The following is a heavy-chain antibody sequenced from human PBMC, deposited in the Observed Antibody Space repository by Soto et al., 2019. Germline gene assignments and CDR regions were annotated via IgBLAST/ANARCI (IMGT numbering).Heavy chain of an antibody. CDR2: ISYSGST. CDR1: GADINSGGFT. CDR3: ARGRAAAGTFDP. J-gene: IGHJ5*02. Sequence: LSLTCSVSGADINSGGFTWTWIRQHAGKGLEWLGYISYSGSTYYNPSLKSRVTISVDTSKNQFSLKLSSVTAADTAVYYCARGRAAAGTFDPWGQGTLVTVSS. V-gene: IGHV4-31*03. D-gene: IGHD6-13*01.